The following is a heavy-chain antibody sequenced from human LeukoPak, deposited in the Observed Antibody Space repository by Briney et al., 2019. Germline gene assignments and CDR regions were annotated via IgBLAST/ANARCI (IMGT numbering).Heavy chain of an antibody. J-gene: IGHJ4*02. D-gene: IGHD3-16*02. CDR1: GFTFSSYG. Sequence: GGSLRLSCATSGFTFSSYGMSWVRQAPGKGLEWVSAISGSGGSTYYADSVKGRFTISRDNSKNTLYLQMNILRAEDTAVYYCAKGVVGYDYVWGSYRLGWYYFDYWGQGTLVTVSS. CDR2: ISGSGGST. CDR3: AKGVVGYDYVWGSYRLGWYYFDY. V-gene: IGHV3-23*01.